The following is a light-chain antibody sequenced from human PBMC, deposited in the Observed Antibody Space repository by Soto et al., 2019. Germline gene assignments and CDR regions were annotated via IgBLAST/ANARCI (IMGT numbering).Light chain of an antibody. CDR3: MQALQTQFT. Sequence: DIVMTQSPLSLPVTPGEPASISCRSSQSLLHSNGYNYLDWYLQKPGQSPQLLIYLGSNQASGVPDRFSGSGSGTDFTLKISRVEAEDVGVHYCMQALQTQFTFGPGTKVDIK. CDR1: QSLLHSNGYNY. J-gene: IGKJ3*01. V-gene: IGKV2-28*01. CDR2: LGS.